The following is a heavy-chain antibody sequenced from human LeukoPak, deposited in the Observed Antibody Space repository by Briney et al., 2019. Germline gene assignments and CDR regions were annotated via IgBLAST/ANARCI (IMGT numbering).Heavy chain of an antibody. CDR2: ISSSSSSYI. J-gene: IGHJ4*02. CDR1: GFTFSSYS. Sequence: GGSLRLSCAASGFTFSSYSMNWVRQAPGKGLEWVSSISSSSSSYIYYADSVKGRFTISRDNAKNSLYLQMNSLRAEDTAVYYCAREQDSSGYYTNFDYWGQGTLVTVSS. CDR3: AREQDSSGYYTNFDY. V-gene: IGHV3-21*01. D-gene: IGHD3-22*01.